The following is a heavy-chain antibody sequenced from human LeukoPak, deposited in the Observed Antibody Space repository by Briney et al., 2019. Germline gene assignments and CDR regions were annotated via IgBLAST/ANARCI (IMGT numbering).Heavy chain of an antibody. J-gene: IGHJ4*02. CDR1: GGSTSSHY. CDR2: IYYSGST. V-gene: IGHV4-59*11. CDR3: ARRYCSGGSCQEYYFDY. Sequence: SETLSLTCTVSGGSTSSHYWSWIRQPPGKGLEWIGYIYYSGSTNYNPSLKSRVTISVDTSKNQFSLKLSSVTAADTAVYYCARRYCSGGSCQEYYFDYWGQGTLVTVSS. D-gene: IGHD2-15*01.